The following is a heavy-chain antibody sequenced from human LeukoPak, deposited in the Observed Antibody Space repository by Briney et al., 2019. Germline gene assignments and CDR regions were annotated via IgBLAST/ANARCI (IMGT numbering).Heavy chain of an antibody. CDR2: IKEDGSEK. Sequence: GGSLRLSCVASGFTFSRYWMSWARQAPGKGLQWVANIKEDGSEKYYVDSVKGRFTISRDNAQNSLYLHMISLRAEDTAVYYCARTGDSHYWGQGTLVTVSS. V-gene: IGHV3-7*03. D-gene: IGHD7-27*01. CDR1: GFTFSRYW. CDR3: ARTGDSHY. J-gene: IGHJ4*02.